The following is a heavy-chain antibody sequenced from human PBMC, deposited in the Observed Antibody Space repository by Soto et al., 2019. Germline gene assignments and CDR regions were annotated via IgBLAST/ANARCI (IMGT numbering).Heavy chain of an antibody. CDR1: GYTFTSYA. V-gene: IGHV1-3*01. D-gene: IGHD3-10*01. Sequence: ASVKVSCKASGYTFTSYAIHWVRQAPGQRLEWMGWINAGNGNTKYSQKFQGRVTITRDTSASTAYMELSSLRHDDTAMYFCARLSPYDSGSYSFRYNWFHPWGQGTLVTVSS. J-gene: IGHJ5*02. CDR3: ARLSPYDSGSYSFRYNWFHP. CDR2: INAGNGNT.